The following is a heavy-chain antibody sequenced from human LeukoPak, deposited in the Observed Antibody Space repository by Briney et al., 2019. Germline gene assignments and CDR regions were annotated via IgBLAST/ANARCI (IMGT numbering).Heavy chain of an antibody. J-gene: IGHJ6*03. CDR2: IYYGGST. D-gene: IGHD3-10*01. V-gene: IGHV4-39*07. CDR1: GGSISSSSYY. CDR3: ARSRGFYYYYMDV. Sequence: PSETLSLTCIVSGGSISSSSYYWGWIRQPPGKGLEWIGSIYYGGSTFYNPSLTSRVTISIDTSKNQFSLKLNSVTAADTAVYYCARSRGFYYYYMDVWGKGTTVTVSS.